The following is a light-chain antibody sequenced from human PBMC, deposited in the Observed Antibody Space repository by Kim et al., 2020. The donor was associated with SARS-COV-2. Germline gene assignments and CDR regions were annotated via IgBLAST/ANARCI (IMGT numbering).Light chain of an antibody. Sequence: LSPGERVTLSCGASQSVGSQLAWYQHKSGQAPRLLIYDASNRATDIPARFSGSGSGTDFTLTISSLQPEDFAVYYCQQRDSWPRTFGQGTKVDIK. V-gene: IGKV3-11*01. J-gene: IGKJ1*01. CDR1: QSVGSQ. CDR2: DAS. CDR3: QQRDSWPRT.